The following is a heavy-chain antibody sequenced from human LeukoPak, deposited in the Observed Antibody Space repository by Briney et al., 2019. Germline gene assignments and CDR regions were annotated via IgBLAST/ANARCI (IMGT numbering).Heavy chain of an antibody. Sequence: PGGSLRLSCAASGFTFSSYGMHWVRQAPGKGLEWVAVISYDGSNKYYADSVKGRFTISRDNSKNTLYLQMNSLRAEDTAVYYCAVLSGSRNWFDPWGQGTLVTVSS. J-gene: IGHJ5*02. D-gene: IGHD1-26*01. CDR3: AVLSGSRNWFDP. CDR1: GFTFSSYG. V-gene: IGHV3-30*03. CDR2: ISYDGSNK.